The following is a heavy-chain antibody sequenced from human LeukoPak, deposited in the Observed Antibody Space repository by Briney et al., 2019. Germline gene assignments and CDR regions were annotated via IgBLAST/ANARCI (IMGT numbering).Heavy chain of an antibody. J-gene: IGHJ4*02. Sequence: GGSLRLSCAASGFTFDDYAMHWVRQAPGEGLEWVSGISWNSGSIGYADSVKGRFTISRDNAKNSLYLQMNSLRAEDTALYYCAKDNRHSILGRFDYWGQGTLVTVSS. CDR3: AKDNRHSILGRFDY. D-gene: IGHD2-15*01. CDR1: GFTFDDYA. CDR2: ISWNSGSI. V-gene: IGHV3-9*01.